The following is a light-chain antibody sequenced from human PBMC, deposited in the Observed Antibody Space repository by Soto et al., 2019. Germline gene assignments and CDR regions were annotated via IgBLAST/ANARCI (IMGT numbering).Light chain of an antibody. CDR1: SSDVGGYNY. V-gene: IGLV2-14*01. Sequence: SVLTQPASVSGSPGQSITISCTGTSSDVGGYNYVSWYQQHPGKAPKLMIYEVSNRPSGVSNRFSGSKSGNTASLTISGLQAEDEADYYCSSYTSRSTWVFGGGTKLTVL. CDR2: EVS. J-gene: IGLJ3*02. CDR3: SSYTSRSTWV.